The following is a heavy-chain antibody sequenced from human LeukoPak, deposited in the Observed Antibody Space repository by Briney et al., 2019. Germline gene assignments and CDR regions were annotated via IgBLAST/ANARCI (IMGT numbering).Heavy chain of an antibody. V-gene: IGHV3-15*01. CDR2: IKSRTDGGTT. CDR3: TTPYYYGSGTITPIYYCDY. D-gene: IGHD3-10*01. Sequence: GGSLRLSCAASGFTFSNAWMSWVRQAPGKGLEWVGRIKSRTDGGTTDYAAPVKGKFTISRDDSKNTLYLQMNSLNTEDTAVYYCTTPYYYGSGTITPIYYCDYWGQGTLVTVSS. CDR1: GFTFSNAW. J-gene: IGHJ4*02.